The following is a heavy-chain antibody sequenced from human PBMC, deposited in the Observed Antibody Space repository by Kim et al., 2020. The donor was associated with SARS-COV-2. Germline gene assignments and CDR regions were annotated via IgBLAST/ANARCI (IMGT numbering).Heavy chain of an antibody. J-gene: IGHJ4*02. CDR3: ARWRSRMYQLLSYYYFDY. Sequence: SETLSLTCTVSGGSISSGGYYWSWIRQHPGKGLEWIGYIYYSGSTYYNPSLKSRVTISVDTSKNQFSLKLSSVTAADTAVYYCARWRSRMYQLLSYYYFDYWGQGTLVTVSS. V-gene: IGHV4-31*03. D-gene: IGHD2-2*01. CDR1: GGSISSGGYY. CDR2: IYYSGST.